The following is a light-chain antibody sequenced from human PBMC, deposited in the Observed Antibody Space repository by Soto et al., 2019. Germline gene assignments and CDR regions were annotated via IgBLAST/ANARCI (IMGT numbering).Light chain of an antibody. V-gene: IGLV2-23*02. CDR2: EVS. J-gene: IGLJ1*01. CDR3: CSHARSYV. Sequence: QSALTQPASVSGSPGQSITISCSGTSSDVGRYNLVSWYQQLPGKAPKLMIYEVSKRPSGFSDRFSGSKSGNTASLTISGLQTEDEADYYCCSHARSYVFGSGTKVTVL. CDR1: SSDVGRYNL.